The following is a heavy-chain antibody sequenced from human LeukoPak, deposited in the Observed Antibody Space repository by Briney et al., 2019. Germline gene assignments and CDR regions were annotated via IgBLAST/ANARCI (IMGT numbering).Heavy chain of an antibody. V-gene: IGHV3-30*18. CDR3: AKTITGRGYYMDV. D-gene: IGHD1-20*01. CDR2: ISYDGSNK. J-gene: IGHJ6*03. CDR1: GFTFSSYG. Sequence: GRSLRLSCAASGFTFSSYGMHWVRQAPGKGLEWVAVISYDGSNKYYADSVKGRFTISRDDSKNTLYLQMNSLRAEDTAVYYCAKTITGRGYYMDVWGKGTTVTVSS.